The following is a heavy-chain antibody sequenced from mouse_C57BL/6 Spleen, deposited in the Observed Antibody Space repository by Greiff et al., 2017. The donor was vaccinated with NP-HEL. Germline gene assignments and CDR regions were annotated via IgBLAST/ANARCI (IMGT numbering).Heavy chain of an antibody. J-gene: IGHJ2*01. D-gene: IGHD4-1*01. V-gene: IGHV1-82*01. CDR2: IYPGDGDT. CDR1: GYAFSSSW. CDR3: ARHWDYFDD. Sequence: VQLQQSGPELVKPGASVKISCKASGYAFSSSWMNWVKQRPGKGLEWIGRIYPGDGDTNYNGKFKGKATLTADKSSSTAYMQLSSLTSEDSAVYFCARHWDYFDDWGQGTTLTVSS.